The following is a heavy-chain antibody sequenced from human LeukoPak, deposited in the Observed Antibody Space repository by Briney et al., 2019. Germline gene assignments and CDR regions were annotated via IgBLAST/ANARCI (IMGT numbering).Heavy chain of an antibody. CDR3: ARGGAYSNYDY. J-gene: IGHJ4*02. Sequence: TLSLTCTVSGGSISSGSYYWSWIRQPAGKGLEWIGRIYSSGSTNYNPSLKSRVTISVDTSKNQFSLKLSSVTAADTAVYYCARGGAYSNYDYWGQGTLVTVSS. CDR1: GGSISSGSYY. V-gene: IGHV4-61*02. D-gene: IGHD4-11*01. CDR2: IYSSGST.